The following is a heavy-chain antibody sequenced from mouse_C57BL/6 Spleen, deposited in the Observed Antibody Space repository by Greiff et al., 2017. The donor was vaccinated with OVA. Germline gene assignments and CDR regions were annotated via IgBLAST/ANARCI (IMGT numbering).Heavy chain of an antibody. D-gene: IGHD3-2*02. Sequence: QVQLQQSGAELASPGASVTLSCKASGYTFTDHIMNWVKKRPGQGLEWIGRIYPVSGGTNYNQKFMGKATVSVDRSSSTVYMVLNSLTSEYPAVYYCSSGYAMDYWGQGTSVTVSS. J-gene: IGHJ4*01. CDR3: SSGYAMDY. CDR1: GYTFTDHI. CDR2: IYPVSGGT. V-gene: IGHV1-11*01.